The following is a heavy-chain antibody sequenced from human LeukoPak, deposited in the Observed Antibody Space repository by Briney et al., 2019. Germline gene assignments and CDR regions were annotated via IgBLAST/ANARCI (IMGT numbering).Heavy chain of an antibody. V-gene: IGHV3-7*03. CDR1: GFTFSSYW. D-gene: IGHD3-16*01. CDR3: ARGGGLDV. CDR2: INHNGNVN. Sequence: GGSLRLSCAASGFTFSSYWMNWARPAPGKGLEWVASINHNGNVNYYVDSVKGRFTISRDNAKNSLYLQMSSLRAEDTAVYFCARGGGLDVWGQGATVTVSS. J-gene: IGHJ6*02.